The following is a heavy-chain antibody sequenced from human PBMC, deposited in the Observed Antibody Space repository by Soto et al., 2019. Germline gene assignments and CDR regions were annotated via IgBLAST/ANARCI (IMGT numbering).Heavy chain of an antibody. CDR1: AGSISSSSYY. V-gene: IGHV4-39*01. D-gene: IGHD2-15*01. CDR2: IYYSGST. CDR3: ARHLIVVSGFEY. Sequence: QLQLQESGPGLVKPSETLSLTCTVSAGSISSSSYYWGWIRQPPGKGLEWIGSIYYSGSTYYNPSLKSRVTISVDTSKNQCSLKLSSVTAADTAVYYCARHLIVVSGFEYWGKGTLVTVSS. J-gene: IGHJ4*02.